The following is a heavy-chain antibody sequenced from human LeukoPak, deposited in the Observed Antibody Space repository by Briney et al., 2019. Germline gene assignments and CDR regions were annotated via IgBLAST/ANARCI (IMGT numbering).Heavy chain of an antibody. CDR1: GFTFSNYA. Sequence: GGSLRLSCAASGFTFSNYAMSWPRQATGKGLEWVSVISGNDDSTYYADSAQGRLTLSSDNSKNTPSLQMNSMRAEDTAVYDCAKEGEFWRPLDYWGQGTLVTVSS. CDR3: AKEGEFWRPLDY. J-gene: IGHJ4*02. CDR2: ISGNDDST. V-gene: IGHV3-23*01. D-gene: IGHD3-16*01.